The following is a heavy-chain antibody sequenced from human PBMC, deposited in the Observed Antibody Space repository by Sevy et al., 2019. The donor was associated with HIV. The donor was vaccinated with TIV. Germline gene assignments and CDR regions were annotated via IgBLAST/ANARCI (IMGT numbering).Heavy chain of an antibody. D-gene: IGHD5-18*01. V-gene: IGHV3-7*01. CDR1: GFTFSSYW. CDR3: ARDGRYSYGYRNYYYYYGMDV. CDR2: IKQDGSEK. Sequence: GGSLRLSCAASGFTFSSYWMSWVRQAPGKGLEWVANIKQDGSEKYYVDSVKGRFTISRDNAKNSLYLQMNSLRAEDTAVYYCARDGRYSYGYRNYYYYYGMDVWGQGTTVTVSS. J-gene: IGHJ6*02.